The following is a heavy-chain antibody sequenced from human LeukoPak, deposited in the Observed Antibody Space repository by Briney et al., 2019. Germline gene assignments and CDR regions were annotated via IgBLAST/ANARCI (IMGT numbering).Heavy chain of an antibody. Sequence: PGESLKISCKGSGYSFTSYWIGWVRQMPGKGLEWMGIIYPGDSDTRYSPSFQGQVTISADESISTAYLQWSSLKASDTAMYYCARPAYYYDSSGYYLLYYFDYWGQGTLVTVSS. CDR3: ARPAYYYDSSGYYLLYYFDY. CDR1: GYSFTSYW. V-gene: IGHV5-51*01. J-gene: IGHJ4*02. D-gene: IGHD3-22*01. CDR2: IYPGDSDT.